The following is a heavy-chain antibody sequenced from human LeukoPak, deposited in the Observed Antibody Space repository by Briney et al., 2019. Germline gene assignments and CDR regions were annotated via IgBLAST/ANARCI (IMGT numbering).Heavy chain of an antibody. V-gene: IGHV1-18*01. Sequence: GASVKVSCKGFGFTFNSYAISWVRQAPGQGLEWMGWVSAYSDSTYSAQKFQGRVTMTTDTSTNTAYVELRSLRSDDTAVYYCARDGSYDAFNIWGQGTMVTVSS. CDR2: VSAYSDST. D-gene: IGHD1-26*01. CDR1: GFTFNSYA. J-gene: IGHJ3*02. CDR3: ARDGSYDAFNI.